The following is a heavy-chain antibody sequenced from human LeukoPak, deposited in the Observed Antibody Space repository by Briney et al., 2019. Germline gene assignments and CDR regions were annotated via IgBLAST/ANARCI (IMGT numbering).Heavy chain of an antibody. CDR3: ARIFCGGDCYQEAFDY. Sequence: GSSVKVSCKASGYTFTSYAMNWVRQAPGQGLEWMGWINTNTGNPTYAQGFTGRFVFSLDTSVSTAYLQISSLKAEDTAVYYCARIFCGGDCYQEAFDYWGQGTLVTVSS. V-gene: IGHV7-4-1*02. J-gene: IGHJ4*02. CDR2: INTNTGNP. D-gene: IGHD2-21*02. CDR1: GYTFTSYA.